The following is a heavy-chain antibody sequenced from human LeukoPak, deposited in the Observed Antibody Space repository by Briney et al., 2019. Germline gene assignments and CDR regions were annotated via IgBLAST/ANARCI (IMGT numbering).Heavy chain of an antibody. J-gene: IGHJ5*02. D-gene: IGHD6-19*01. V-gene: IGHV1-2*02. CDR2: INPNSGGT. CDR1: GYTFTGYY. CDR3: ARDPGIAVAGTRQAGFDP. Sequence: ASVKVSCKASGYTFTGYYMHWVRQAPGQGLEWMGWINPNSGGTNYAQKFQGRVTMTRDTSISTAYMGLSRLRSDDTAVYYCARDPGIAVAGTRQAGFDPWGQGTLVTVSS.